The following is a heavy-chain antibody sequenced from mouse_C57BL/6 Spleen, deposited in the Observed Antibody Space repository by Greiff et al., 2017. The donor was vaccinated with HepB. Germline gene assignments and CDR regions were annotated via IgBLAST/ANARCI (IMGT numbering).Heavy chain of an antibody. D-gene: IGHD1-1*01. Sequence: VQLQQSGAELVRPGASVKLSCTASGFNIKDDYMHWVKQRPEQGLEWIGWIDPENGDTEYASKFQGKAPIPADTSSNTAYLQLSSLTSEDTAVYYCTYYYGSAYWGQGTLVTVSA. CDR3: TYYYGSAY. CDR2: IDPENGDT. CDR1: GFNIKDDY. J-gene: IGHJ3*01. V-gene: IGHV14-4*01.